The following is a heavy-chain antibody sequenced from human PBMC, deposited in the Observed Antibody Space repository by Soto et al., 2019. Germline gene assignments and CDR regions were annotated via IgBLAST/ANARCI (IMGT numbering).Heavy chain of an antibody. CDR3: ARDRGYSSGLDY. CDR1: GYRFTSNG. J-gene: IGHJ4*02. CDR2: ISVDKGNT. Sequence: ASVKVSCKASGYRFTSNGISWVRQAPGQGLEWMGWISVDKGNTNYAQKLQGRVTMTRDKSTSTVYMELSSLRSEDTAVYFCARDRGYSSGLDYWGQGTLVTVSS. V-gene: IGHV1-18*01. D-gene: IGHD6-19*01.